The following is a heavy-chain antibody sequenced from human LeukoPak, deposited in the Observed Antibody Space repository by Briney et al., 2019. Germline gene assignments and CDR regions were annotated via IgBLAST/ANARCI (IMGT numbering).Heavy chain of an antibody. V-gene: IGHV4-30-2*01. J-gene: IGHJ6*02. D-gene: IGHD2/OR15-2a*01. CDR3: ARDPPHLNSFYGPRVDVPMDV. CDR2: ISHRGST. Sequence: PSQTLSLTCSVGGDYINNGGHYWSWIRQPPGKALEYIGYISHRGSTYYNPSLKSRLTISVDGSRNQFSLKLRSVTAADTAVYYCARDPPHLNSFYGPRVDVPMDVWGQGTTVTVSS. CDR1: GDYINNGGHY.